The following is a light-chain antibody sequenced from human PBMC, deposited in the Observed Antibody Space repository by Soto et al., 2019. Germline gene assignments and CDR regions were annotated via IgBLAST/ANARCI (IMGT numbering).Light chain of an antibody. Sequence: EVVLAQSPGTLSLSPGERATLSCRTSQSITTNYLAWYQQKSGQPPRLLIYGASIRATGIPDRFSGSGSRTDFSLTISRLEPEDFAVYYCHQYDSSRLTFGGGTKVDIK. J-gene: IGKJ4*02. CDR3: HQYDSSRLT. CDR1: QSITTNY. CDR2: GAS. V-gene: IGKV3-20*01.